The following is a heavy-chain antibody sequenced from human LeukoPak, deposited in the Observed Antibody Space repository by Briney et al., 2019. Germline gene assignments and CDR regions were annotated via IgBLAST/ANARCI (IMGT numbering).Heavy chain of an antibody. J-gene: IGHJ4*02. CDR2: IYYSGST. Sequence: ASETLSLTCTVSGGSISSSSYSWGWIRQPPGKGLEWIGSIYYSGSTYYNPSLKSRVTISVDTSKNQFSLKLSSVTAADTAVYYCARHRLYYFDYWGQGTLVTVSS. V-gene: IGHV4-39*01. CDR3: ARHRLYYFDY. CDR1: GGSISSSSYS.